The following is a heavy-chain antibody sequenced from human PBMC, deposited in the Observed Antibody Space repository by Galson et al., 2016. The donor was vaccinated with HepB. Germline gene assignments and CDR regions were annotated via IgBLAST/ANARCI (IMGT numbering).Heavy chain of an antibody. V-gene: IGHV1-3*01. Sequence: SVKVSCKASRYTFTNYAIHWVRQAPGQRLEWVGWIDAGNGNTKYSQKFQGRVTIARDTSASTAYMELSSLRSEDTAVYYCARGDVIPSTFYYYYSGLDVWGQGTTVTVSS. J-gene: IGHJ6*02. D-gene: IGHD2/OR15-2a*01. CDR3: ARGDVIPSTFYYYYSGLDV. CDR2: IDAGNGNT. CDR1: RYTFTNYA.